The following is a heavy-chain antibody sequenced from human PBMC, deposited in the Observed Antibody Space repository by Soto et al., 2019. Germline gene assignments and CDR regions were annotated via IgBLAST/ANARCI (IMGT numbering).Heavy chain of an antibody. J-gene: IGHJ3*02. Sequence: GSLRLSCAASGFTVSSNYMSWVRQAPGKGLEWVSVIYSGGSTYYADSVKGRFTISRDNSKNTLYLQMNSLRAEDTAVYYCAFQDLYYDGSGSYSGAFDIWGQGTMVTVSS. CDR1: GFTVSSNY. V-gene: IGHV3-53*01. CDR2: IYSGGST. D-gene: IGHD3-10*01. CDR3: AFQDLYYDGSGSYSGAFDI.